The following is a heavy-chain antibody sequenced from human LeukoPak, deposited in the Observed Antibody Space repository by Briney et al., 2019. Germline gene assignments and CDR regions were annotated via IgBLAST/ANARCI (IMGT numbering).Heavy chain of an antibody. CDR2: IYYSGST. J-gene: IGHJ4*02. V-gene: IGHV4-59*01. CDR3: ARGYSYESDY. CDR1: GGSISSYY. Sequence: PSETLSLTCTVSGGSISSYYWSWIRQPPGKGLEWIGYIYYSGSTNYNPSLKSRVTISVDTSKNQFSLKLSSVTAADTAVYYCARGYSYESDYWGQGTLVTVSS. D-gene: IGHD5-18*01.